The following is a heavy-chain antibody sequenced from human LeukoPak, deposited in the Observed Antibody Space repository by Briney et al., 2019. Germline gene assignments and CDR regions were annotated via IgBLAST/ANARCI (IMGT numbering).Heavy chain of an antibody. Sequence: TSETLSLTCTVSGGSISSYYWSWIRQPPGKGLEWIGYIYYSGSTNYNPSLKSRVTISVDTSKNQLFLKLTSVTAADTAVYYCARLGYSSSWLAVDYWGQGTLVTVPS. CDR1: GGSISSYY. J-gene: IGHJ4*02. CDR3: ARLGYSSSWLAVDY. D-gene: IGHD6-13*01. V-gene: IGHV4-59*08. CDR2: IYYSGST.